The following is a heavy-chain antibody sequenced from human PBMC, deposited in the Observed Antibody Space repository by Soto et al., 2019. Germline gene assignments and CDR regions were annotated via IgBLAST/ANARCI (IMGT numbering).Heavy chain of an antibody. Sequence: GGSLSLSCVGTGFTFSSYAMHWVRQAPGKGLEWVAVISNDGTNKYYADSVEGRITISRDNSKNTLYLQMHSLRSEDTAVYYCARGTTLAIFDYGMDVWGQGATVTVSS. J-gene: IGHJ6*02. CDR3: ARGTTLAIFDYGMDV. D-gene: IGHD3-3*01. CDR2: ISNDGTNK. V-gene: IGHV3-30-3*01. CDR1: GFTFSSYA.